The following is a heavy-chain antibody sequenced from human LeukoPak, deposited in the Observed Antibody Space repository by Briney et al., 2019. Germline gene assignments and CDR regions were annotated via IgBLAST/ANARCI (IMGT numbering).Heavy chain of an antibody. CDR3: ARAQNYYDSSGYYFDFDY. Sequence: GGSLRLSCAASGFTFSSYAMHWVRQAPGKGLEWVAVISYDGSNKYYADSVKGRFTISRDNSKNTLYLQMNSLRAEDTAVYYCARAQNYYDSSGYYFDFDYWGQGTLVTVSS. CDR2: ISYDGSNK. D-gene: IGHD3-22*01. V-gene: IGHV3-30*04. J-gene: IGHJ4*02. CDR1: GFTFSSYA.